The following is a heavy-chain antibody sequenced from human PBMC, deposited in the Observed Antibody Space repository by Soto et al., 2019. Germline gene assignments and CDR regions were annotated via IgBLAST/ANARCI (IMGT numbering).Heavy chain of an antibody. Sequence: SETLSLTCTVSGGSISSYYWSWIRQPPGKGLEWIGYIYYSGSTNYNPSLKSRVTISVDTSKNQFSLKLSSVTATDTAVYYCARLETMESRYYYYYYMDVWGKGTTVTVSS. V-gene: IGHV4-59*08. CDR1: GGSISSYY. CDR2: IYYSGST. D-gene: IGHD3-10*01. J-gene: IGHJ6*03. CDR3: ARLETMESRYYYYYYMDV.